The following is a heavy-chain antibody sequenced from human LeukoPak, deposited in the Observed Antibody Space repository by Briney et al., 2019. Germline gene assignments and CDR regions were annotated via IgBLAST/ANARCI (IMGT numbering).Heavy chain of an antibody. CDR3: ARGNVPGGGYYYGMDV. CDR2: MNPNSGNT. V-gene: IGHV1-8*01. D-gene: IGHD3-10*01. J-gene: IGHJ6*02. Sequence: ASVKVSCKASGNTFTSYDINWVRQATGQGLEWMGWMNPNSGNTGYAQKFQGRVTMTRNTSISTAYMELSSLRSEDTAVYYCARGNVPGGGYYYGMDVWGQGTTVTVSS. CDR1: GNTFTSYD.